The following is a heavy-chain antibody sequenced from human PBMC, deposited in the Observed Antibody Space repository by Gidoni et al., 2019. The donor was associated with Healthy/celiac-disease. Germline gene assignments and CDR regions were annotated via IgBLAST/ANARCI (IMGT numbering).Heavy chain of an antibody. V-gene: IGHV4-38-2*02. D-gene: IGHD3-10*01. Sequence: QVQLQESGPGLVKPSETLSLTCTVSGYSISSGYYWGWIRQPPGKGLEWIGSIYHSGSTYYNPSLKSRVTISVDTSKNQFSLKLSSVTAADTAVYYCARDLDYYGSGSYPLIPFDYWGQGTLVTVSS. CDR3: ARDLDYYGSGSYPLIPFDY. J-gene: IGHJ4*02. CDR1: GYSISSGYY. CDR2: IYHSGST.